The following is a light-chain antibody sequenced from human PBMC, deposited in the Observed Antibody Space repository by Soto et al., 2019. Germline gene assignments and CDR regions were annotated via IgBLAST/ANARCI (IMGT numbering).Light chain of an antibody. V-gene: IGLV3-21*02. CDR1: HIGGKS. J-gene: IGLJ2*01. Sequence: SYELTQPPSVSVAPGQTARITCGGDHIGGKSVHWYQQKSGQAPLLVVYDDADRPSGIPERFSGSNSDNTATLTIGRVEAGDEADYYCQVWDAGSDHVVFGGGTQLTVL. CDR3: QVWDAGSDHVV. CDR2: DDA.